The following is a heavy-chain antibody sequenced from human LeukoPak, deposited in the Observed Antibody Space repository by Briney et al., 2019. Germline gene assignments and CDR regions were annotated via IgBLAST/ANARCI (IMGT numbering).Heavy chain of an antibody. Sequence: AGGSLRLSCAASGFTFSLSWMHWVRQAPGKGLEGVSSINYDARSRTYADSVKGGLTISRDNAETTLFLQMNSLRVEDTAIYSCVRGAGPGTPFDWGQGILVTVSS. J-gene: IGHJ1*01. V-gene: IGHV3-74*01. D-gene: IGHD1-1*01. CDR2: INYDARSR. CDR3: VRGAGPGTPFD. CDR1: GFTFSLSW.